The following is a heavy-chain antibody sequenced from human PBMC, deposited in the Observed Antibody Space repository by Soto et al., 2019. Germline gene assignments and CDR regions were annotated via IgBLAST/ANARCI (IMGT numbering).Heavy chain of an antibody. J-gene: IGHJ4*02. CDR3: AGGVTAGVDY. V-gene: IGHV1-8*01. CDR1: GYSFTSLD. CDR2: MQPSSGRT. Sequence: QVQLVQSGAEVREPGASVKVSCKASGYSFTSLDINWVRQTTGQGLEWMGWMQPSSGRTGYAQKFQGRVTMTRDTCINPAYMELSSITADDTAFYYCAGGVTAGVDYWGQGTLVTVSS. D-gene: IGHD1-26*01.